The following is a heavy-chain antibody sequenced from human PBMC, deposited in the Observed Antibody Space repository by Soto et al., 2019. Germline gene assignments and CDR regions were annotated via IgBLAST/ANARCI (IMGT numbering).Heavy chain of an antibody. J-gene: IGHJ4*02. Sequence: SETLSLTCAVSGYSISSSNWWGWIRQPPGKGLEWIGYIYYSGSTYYNPSLKSRVTMSVDTSKNQFSLKLSSVTAVDTAVYYCARKGYGSGSSCYFDYWGQGTLVPVSP. CDR1: GYSISSSNW. D-gene: IGHD3-10*01. CDR3: ARKGYGSGSSCYFDY. V-gene: IGHV4-28*01. CDR2: IYYSGST.